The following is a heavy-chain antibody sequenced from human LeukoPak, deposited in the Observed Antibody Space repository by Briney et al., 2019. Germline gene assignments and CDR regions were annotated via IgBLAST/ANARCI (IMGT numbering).Heavy chain of an antibody. CDR3: ARHETAMVSQLDY. V-gene: IGHV4-61*02. J-gene: IGHJ4*02. CDR2: IDTSGST. Sequence: TLSLTCTVSGGSISSGSYYWSWIRQPAGKGLEWIGRIDTSGSTNYNPSLKSRVTISVDTSKNQFSLKLSSVTAADTAVYYCARHETAMVSQLDYWGQGTLVTVSS. CDR1: GGSISSGSYY. D-gene: IGHD5-18*01.